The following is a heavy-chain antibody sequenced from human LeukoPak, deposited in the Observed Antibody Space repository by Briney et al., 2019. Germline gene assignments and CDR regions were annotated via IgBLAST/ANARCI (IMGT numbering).Heavy chain of an antibody. Sequence: PGGSLRLSCAASGFTFSSYWTSWVRQAPGKGLEWVANIKQDGSEKYYVDSVKGRFTISRDNAKNSLYLQMNSLRAEDSAVYYCAREVFWSGYYKDYWGQGTLVTVSS. J-gene: IGHJ4*02. D-gene: IGHD3-3*01. V-gene: IGHV3-7*01. CDR2: IKQDGSEK. CDR1: GFTFSSYW. CDR3: AREVFWSGYYKDY.